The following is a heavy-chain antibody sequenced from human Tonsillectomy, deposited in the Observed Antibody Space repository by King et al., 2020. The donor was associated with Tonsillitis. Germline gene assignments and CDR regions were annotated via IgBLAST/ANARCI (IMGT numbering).Heavy chain of an antibody. Sequence: VQLVESGGGLVQPGGSLKLSCAASGFTFRGSAMHWVRQASGKGLEWVGRIRSKPNSYAKAYAASVKGRFTISRDDSKNTAYLQMNSLKTEDTAVYYCVRFAAPEYGDYGDYWGQGTLVTVSS. J-gene: IGHJ4*02. V-gene: IGHV3-73*02. D-gene: IGHD4-17*01. CDR1: GFTFRGSA. CDR3: VRFAAPEYGDYGDY. CDR2: IRSKPNSYAK.